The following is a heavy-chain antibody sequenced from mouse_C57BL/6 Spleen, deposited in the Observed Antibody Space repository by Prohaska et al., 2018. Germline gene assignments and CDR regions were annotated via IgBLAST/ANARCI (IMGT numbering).Heavy chain of an antibody. J-gene: IGHJ4*01. V-gene: IGHV1-18*01. Sequence: EVQLQQSGPELVKPGASVKIPCKASGYTFTDYNMDWVKQSHGKSLEWIGDINPNNGGTIYNQKFKGKATLTVDKSSSTAYMELRSLTSEDTAVYYCATITTVVDDYYAMDYWGQGTSVTVSS. CDR1: GYTFTDYN. CDR3: ATITTVVDDYYAMDY. D-gene: IGHD1-1*01. CDR2: INPNNGGT.